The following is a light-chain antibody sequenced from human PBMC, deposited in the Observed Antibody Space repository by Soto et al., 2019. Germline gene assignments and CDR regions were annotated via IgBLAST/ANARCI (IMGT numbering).Light chain of an antibody. V-gene: IGLV1-47*01. CDR3: AAWDDTLSGPV. J-gene: IGLJ2*01. CDR2: RAS. Sequence: QSVLTQPPSASGTPGQRVTISCSGSSSNIGSNYVYWYQQVPGTAPRLLMYRASQRPSGVPDRFSGSKSGTSASLAISGLRSEDEADYYCAAWDDTLSGPVFGGGTQLTVL. CDR1: SSNIGSNY.